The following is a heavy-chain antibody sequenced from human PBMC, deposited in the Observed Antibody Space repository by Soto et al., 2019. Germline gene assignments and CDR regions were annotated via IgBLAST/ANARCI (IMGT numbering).Heavy chain of an antibody. Sequence: SVKVSCKASGGTFSSYAISWVRQAPGQGLEWMGGIIPIFGTANYAQKFQGRVTITADESTSTAYMELSSLRSEDTAVYYCARGLSTGGSYYFYFDYWGQGTLVTVSS. D-gene: IGHD1-26*01. J-gene: IGHJ4*02. V-gene: IGHV1-69*13. CDR1: GGTFSSYA. CDR2: IIPIFGTA. CDR3: ARGLSTGGSYYFYFDY.